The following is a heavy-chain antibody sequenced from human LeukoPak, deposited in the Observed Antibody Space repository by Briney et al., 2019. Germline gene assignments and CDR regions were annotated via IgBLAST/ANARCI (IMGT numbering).Heavy chain of an antibody. Sequence: GGYLKLGCAAAGFTFSSDGMHWVRQAPVKEQEWLAFIRYDGSNKYYAESVKGRFTISRDNSKTTLYLQMNSLRAEDTAVYYCASKEDDSSGYIDYWGQGTLVTASS. J-gene: IGHJ4*02. D-gene: IGHD3-22*01. CDR2: IRYDGSNK. V-gene: IGHV3-30*02. CDR3: ASKEDDSSGYIDY. CDR1: GFTFSSDG.